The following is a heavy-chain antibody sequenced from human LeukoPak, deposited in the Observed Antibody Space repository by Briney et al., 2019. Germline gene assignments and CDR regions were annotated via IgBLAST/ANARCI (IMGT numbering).Heavy chain of an antibody. D-gene: IGHD2-2*01. CDR1: GFIFEDYA. CDR3: VQDSYAISSSGATFAS. J-gene: IGHJ4*02. CDR2: ITSNSGYV. Sequence: PSRSLRLSCTVSGFIFEDYAMHWVRQVPGKSLAWVSSITSNSGYVAYADSVKGRFSISRDNAKNSLYLQMNSLRTEDMAVYYCVQDSYAISSSGATFASWGQGTLVTVSS. V-gene: IGHV3-9*03.